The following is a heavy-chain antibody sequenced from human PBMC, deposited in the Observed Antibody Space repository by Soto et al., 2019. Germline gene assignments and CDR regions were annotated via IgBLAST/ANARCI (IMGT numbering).Heavy chain of an antibody. V-gene: IGHV3-15*01. CDR3: TTDGATIFFDP. CDR1: GFTFKNAW. J-gene: IGHJ5*02. D-gene: IGHD3-10*02. Sequence: QLVESGGGLVKPGGSLRLSCAASGFTFKNAWMSWVRQAPGKGLEWVGRIKTKADAGTTDYAAPVKGRFTISRYDSKNTLYLQMNSLKNEDTALYFCTTDGATIFFDPRGQGTLVTVSS. CDR2: IKTKADAGTT.